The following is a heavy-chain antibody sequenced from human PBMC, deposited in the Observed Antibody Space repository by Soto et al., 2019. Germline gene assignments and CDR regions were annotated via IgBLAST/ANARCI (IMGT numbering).Heavy chain of an antibody. CDR1: GFTFTSYG. D-gene: IGHD5-18*01. J-gene: IGHJ5*01. CDR2: ISYDGGLQ. Sequence: QAHLVESGGGVVQPGRSLRLSCAASGFTFTSYGMHWVRQAPGTRLEWVAVISYDGGLQHYADSVKGRFTISRDNSKNMVLLKMSRLRAEDTAVYYCVSDRGYGHAYVPDSCGEGTLVSVAS. CDR3: VSDRGYGHAYVPDS. V-gene: IGHV3-30*03.